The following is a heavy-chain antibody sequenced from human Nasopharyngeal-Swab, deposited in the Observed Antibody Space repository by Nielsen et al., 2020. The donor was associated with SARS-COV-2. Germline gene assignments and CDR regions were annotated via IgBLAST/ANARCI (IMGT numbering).Heavy chain of an antibody. CDR1: GYSFTTYW. D-gene: IGHD4-17*01. V-gene: IGHV5-51*01. CDR2: IYPGDSNT. CDR3: ARHARATTVDY. Sequence: GESLKISCKGSGYSFTTYWIGWVRQMPGKGLEWMGIIYPGDSNTRYSPSFQGQVTISVDKYSSTAYLQWSSLKASDTAIYYCARHARATTVDYWGQGTLVTVSS. J-gene: IGHJ4*02.